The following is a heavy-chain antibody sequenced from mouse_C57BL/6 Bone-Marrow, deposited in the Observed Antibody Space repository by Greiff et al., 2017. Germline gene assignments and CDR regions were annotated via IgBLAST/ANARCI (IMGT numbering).Heavy chain of an antibody. CDR1: GFNIKNTY. CDR2: IDPANGTT. Sequence: VQLQQSVAELVRPGASVKLSCTASGFNIKNTYMHWVKQRPEQGLEWIGRIDPANGTTKYAPKFQGKATITADTSSNTAYLQLRSLTSGDAAIYCSAREGAYGSSYGDIYGWGTGTTVTVSS. CDR3: AREGAYGSSYGDIYG. J-gene: IGHJ1*03. D-gene: IGHD1-1*01. V-gene: IGHV14-3*01.